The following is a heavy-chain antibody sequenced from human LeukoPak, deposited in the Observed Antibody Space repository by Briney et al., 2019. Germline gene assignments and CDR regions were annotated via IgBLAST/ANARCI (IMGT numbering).Heavy chain of an antibody. V-gene: IGHV1-69*13. CDR1: GGTFSSYA. J-gene: IGHJ4*02. Sequence: ASVKVSCKASGGTFSSYAISWVRQAPGQGLEWMGGIILIFGTANYAQKFQGRVTITADESTSTAYMELSSLRSEDTAVYYCARDSPSIAAASGNKTPYYFDYWGQGTLVTVSS. CDR3: ARDSPSIAAASGNKTPYYFDY. D-gene: IGHD6-13*01. CDR2: IILIFGTA.